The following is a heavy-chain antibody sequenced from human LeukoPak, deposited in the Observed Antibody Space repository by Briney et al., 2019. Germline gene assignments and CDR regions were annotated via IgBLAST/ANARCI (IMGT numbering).Heavy chain of an antibody. V-gene: IGHV4-39*01. Sequence: NPGGSLRLSCAASGFTFSSYAMSWVRQPPGKGLEWIGSIYYSGSTYYNPSLKSRVTISVDTSKNQFSLKLSSVTAADTAVYYCARHGSVTQGFDYWGQGTLVTVSS. CDR3: ARHGSVTQGFDY. D-gene: IGHD4-17*01. J-gene: IGHJ4*02. CDR2: IYYSGST. CDR1: GFTFSSYA.